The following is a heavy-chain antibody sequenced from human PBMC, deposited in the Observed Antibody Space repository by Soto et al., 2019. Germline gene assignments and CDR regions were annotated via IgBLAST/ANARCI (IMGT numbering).Heavy chain of an antibody. CDR3: AKVGTAAAEDYYYYYGMDV. Sequence: GGSLRLSCAASGFTFSSYAMSWVRQAPGKGLEWVSAISGSGGSTYYADSVKGRFTISRDNPKNTLYLQMNSLRAEDTAVYYCAKVGTAAAEDYYYYYGMDVWGQGTTVTVSS. J-gene: IGHJ6*02. D-gene: IGHD6-13*01. CDR2: ISGSGGST. CDR1: GFTFSSYA. V-gene: IGHV3-23*01.